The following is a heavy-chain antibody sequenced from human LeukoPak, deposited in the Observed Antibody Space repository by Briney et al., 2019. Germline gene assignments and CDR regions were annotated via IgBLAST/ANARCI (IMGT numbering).Heavy chain of an antibody. D-gene: IGHD4-17*01. CDR2: IYHSGST. CDR1: GGSVTSSGYY. Sequence: SETLSLTCTVSGGSVTSSGYYWTWVRQHPRKGLEWIGYIYHSGSTYCNPSLKSRVTMSVDRSKNQFSVNLTSVTAADTAVYYCARSYGDYYLDYWGQGTLVTVSS. V-gene: IGHV4-31*03. J-gene: IGHJ4*02. CDR3: ARSYGDYYLDY.